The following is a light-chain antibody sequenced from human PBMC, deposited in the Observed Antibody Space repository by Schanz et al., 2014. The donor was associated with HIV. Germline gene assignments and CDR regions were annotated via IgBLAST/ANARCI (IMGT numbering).Light chain of an antibody. Sequence: QSALTQPASVSGSPGQSITISCTGTSSDVGSYNLVSWYQQHPGKAPKLMIYEGSKRPSGVSNRFSGSKSGNTASLTISGLQTGDEADYYCGTWDSSLSGGSWVFSGGTKLTVL. CDR3: GTWDSSLSGGSWV. J-gene: IGLJ3*02. CDR2: EGS. V-gene: IGLV2-23*01. CDR1: SSDVGSYNL.